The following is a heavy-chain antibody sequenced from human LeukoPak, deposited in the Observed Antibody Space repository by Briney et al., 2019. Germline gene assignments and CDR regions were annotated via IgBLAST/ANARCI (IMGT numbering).Heavy chain of an antibody. Sequence: GGSLRLSCATSGFTFSSYAMHWVRQAAGKGLEWVSAIGTAGDTFYPGSVKGRFTISRENAKNSLSLQMNSLRAQDTAVYYCVRQQTPHGNFDYWGQGTLVTVSS. CDR2: IGTAGDT. CDR3: VRQQTPHGNFDY. J-gene: IGHJ4*02. V-gene: IGHV3-13*01. CDR1: GFTFSSYA. D-gene: IGHD1-26*01.